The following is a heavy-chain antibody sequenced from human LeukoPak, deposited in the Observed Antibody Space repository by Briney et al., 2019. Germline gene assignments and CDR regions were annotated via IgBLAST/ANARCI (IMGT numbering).Heavy chain of an antibody. Sequence: GGSLRLSCAASGFTFSSYWMSWVRQAPGKGLEWVANIKQDGSEKYYVDSVKGRFTISRDNAKNSLYLQMNSLRAEDTAVYYCARGSRDGYNPKEYDYWGQGTLVTVSP. CDR2: IKQDGSEK. J-gene: IGHJ4*02. CDR1: GFTFSSYW. D-gene: IGHD5-24*01. V-gene: IGHV3-7*01. CDR3: ARGSRDGYNPKEYDY.